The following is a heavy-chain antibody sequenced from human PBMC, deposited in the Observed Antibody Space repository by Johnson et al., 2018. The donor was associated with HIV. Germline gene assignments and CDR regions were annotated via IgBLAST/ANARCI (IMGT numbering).Heavy chain of an antibody. CDR1: GFTFSSYW. D-gene: IGHD1-7*01. J-gene: IGHJ3*02. V-gene: IGHV3-74*02. CDR2: INSDGSTT. Sequence: MQLVESGGGLVQPGGSLRLSCAASGFTFSSYWMHWVRQAPGKGLVWVSRINSDGSTTSYADSVKGRFTISRDNAKNTLYLQMNSLRAEDTAVYYCARYEGNYVAFDIWGQGTMVTVSS. CDR3: ARYEGNYVAFDI.